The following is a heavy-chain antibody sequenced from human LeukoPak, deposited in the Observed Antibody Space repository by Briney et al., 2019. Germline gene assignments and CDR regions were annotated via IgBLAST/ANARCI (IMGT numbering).Heavy chain of an antibody. D-gene: IGHD4-23*01. V-gene: IGHV1-69*13. CDR2: IIPIFGTA. CDR1: GGTFSSYA. CDR3: ASAELPPTYYYYMDV. J-gene: IGHJ6*03. Sequence: AASVKVSCMASGGTFSSYAISWVRQAPGQGLEWMGGIIPIFGTANYAQKFQGRVTITADESTSTAYMELSSLRSEDTAVYYCASAELPPTYYYYMDVWGKGTTVTVSS.